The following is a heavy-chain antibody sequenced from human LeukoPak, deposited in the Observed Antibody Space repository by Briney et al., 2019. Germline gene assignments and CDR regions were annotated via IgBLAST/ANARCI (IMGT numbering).Heavy chain of an antibody. V-gene: IGHV3-48*03. CDR1: GFTFSSYE. D-gene: IGHD3-10*02. Sequence: GGSLRLSCAASGFTFSSYEMNWVRQAPGKGLEWVSYISSSGSTIYYADSVKGRFTISRDNAKNSLYLQMYSPRAEDTAVYYCAELGITMIGGVWGKGTTVTISS. CDR3: AELGITMIGGV. J-gene: IGHJ6*04. CDR2: ISSSGSTI.